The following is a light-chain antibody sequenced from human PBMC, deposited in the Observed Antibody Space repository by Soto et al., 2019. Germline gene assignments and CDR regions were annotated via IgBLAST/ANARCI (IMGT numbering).Light chain of an antibody. CDR3: AAWDDSLNGPFVV. J-gene: IGLJ2*01. CDR2: SNN. CDR1: SSNIGSNT. Sequence: QSALTQPPSASGSPGQRVTISCSGSSSNIGSNTVNWYQQLPGTAPKLLIDSNNHRPSGVPVRFSGSKSGASATVAISGLESEGEAEYYCAAWDDSLNGPFVVFGGGTKRTVL. V-gene: IGLV1-44*01.